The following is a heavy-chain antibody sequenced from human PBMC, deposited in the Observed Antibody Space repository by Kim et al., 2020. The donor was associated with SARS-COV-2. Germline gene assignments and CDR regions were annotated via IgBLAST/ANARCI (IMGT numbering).Heavy chain of an antibody. CDR2: ISSSGKTI. V-gene: IGHV3-48*03. Sequence: GGSLRLSCAASGFTFSSYEMNWVRQAPGKGLEWLSYISSSGKTIYYADSVKGRFTISRDNAKNSLYLQMNSLRAEDTAVYYCARETDYTYYFDYWGQGTLVTVSS. CDR1: GFTFSSYE. J-gene: IGHJ4*02. CDR3: ARETDYTYYFDY. D-gene: IGHD4-4*01.